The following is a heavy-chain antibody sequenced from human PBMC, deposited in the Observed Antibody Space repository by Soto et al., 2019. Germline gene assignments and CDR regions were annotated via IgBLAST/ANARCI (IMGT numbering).Heavy chain of an antibody. CDR2: IVVGSGNT. V-gene: IGHV1-58*01. Sequence: QMQLVQSGPEVKKPGTSVKVSCKASGFTFTSSAVQWVRQARGQRLEWIGWIVVGSGNTNYAQKFQERVTITRDMSTSTAYMELSSLRSEDTAVYYCAAEAEKYSSSFKGVDPWGQGTLVTVSS. D-gene: IGHD6-13*01. CDR3: AAEAEKYSSSFKGVDP. J-gene: IGHJ5*02. CDR1: GFTFTSSA.